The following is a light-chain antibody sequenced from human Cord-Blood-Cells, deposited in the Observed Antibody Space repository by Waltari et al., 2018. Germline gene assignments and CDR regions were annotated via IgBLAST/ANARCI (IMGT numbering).Light chain of an antibody. CDR3: QQYYSTPYT. CDR1: QSVLYSSNNKNY. V-gene: IGKV4-1*01. Sequence: DIVMTQSHDSLAVSLGERATINCKSSQSVLYSSNNKNYLAWYQQKPGQPPKLLIYWASTRESGVPDRFSGSGSGTVFTLTISSLQAEDVAVYYCQQYYSTPYTFGQGTKLEIK. CDR2: WAS. J-gene: IGKJ2*01.